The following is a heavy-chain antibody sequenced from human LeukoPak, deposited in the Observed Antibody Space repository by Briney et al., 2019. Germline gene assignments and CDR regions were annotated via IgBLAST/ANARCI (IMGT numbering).Heavy chain of an antibody. CDR3: ARDKEDSSGFPLGY. Sequence: GGSLRLSCAASGFTFSSYSMNWVRQAPGKGLEWVSSISSSSSSYKYYADSVKGRFTISRDNAKNSLYLQMNSLRAEDTAVYYCARDKEDSSGFPLGYWGQGTLVTVSS. CDR1: GFTFSSYS. D-gene: IGHD3-22*01. J-gene: IGHJ4*02. CDR2: ISSSSSSYK. V-gene: IGHV3-21*01.